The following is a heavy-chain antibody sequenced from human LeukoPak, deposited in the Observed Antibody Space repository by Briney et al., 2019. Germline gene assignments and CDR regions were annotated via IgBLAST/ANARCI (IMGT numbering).Heavy chain of an antibody. CDR2: IFPGDSDT. D-gene: IGHD3-10*01. CDR3: ARQYYYGSGSYSANFDY. V-gene: IGHV5-51*01. Sequence: GESLKISCKGSGYSFPNYWIGWVRQMPGKGLEWMGIIFPGDSDTRYSPSFQGQVTISADKSISTAYLQWSSLKASDTDMYYCARQYYYGSGSYSANFDYWGQGTLVTVSS. J-gene: IGHJ4*02. CDR1: GYSFPNYW.